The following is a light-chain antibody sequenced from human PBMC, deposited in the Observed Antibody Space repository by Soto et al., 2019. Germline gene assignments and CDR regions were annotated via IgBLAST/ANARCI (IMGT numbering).Light chain of an antibody. J-gene: IGKJ4*01. CDR3: QQRRDWPLT. CDR2: DAS. CDR1: QSVSRY. Sequence: EIVLTQSPATLSLSPGERATLSCRASQSVSRYLAWYQQKPGLAPRLLIYDASNRATGIPARFSGSGSGTDFTLTISSLEPEDFAVYYCQQRRDWPLTFGGGTKVDSK. V-gene: IGKV3-11*01.